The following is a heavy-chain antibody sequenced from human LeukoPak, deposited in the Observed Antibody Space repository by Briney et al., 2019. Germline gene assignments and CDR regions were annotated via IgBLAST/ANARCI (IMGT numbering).Heavy chain of an antibody. CDR2: MSPNSGST. J-gene: IGHJ5*02. Sequence: GASVKVSCKASGYTFTNYDINWVRQATGQGLEWMGWMSPNSGSTGCAQKFQGRISMTRSTSIGTAYMELSSLTSEDTAVYYCARDYGDNSGWFDPWGQGTLVTVSS. V-gene: IGHV1-8*01. D-gene: IGHD4-23*01. CDR3: ARDYGDNSGWFDP. CDR1: GYTFTNYD.